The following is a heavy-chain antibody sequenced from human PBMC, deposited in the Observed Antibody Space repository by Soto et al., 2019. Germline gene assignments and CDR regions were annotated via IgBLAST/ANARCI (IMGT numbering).Heavy chain of an antibody. CDR1: GGTFSSYA. V-gene: IGHV1-69*12. Sequence: QVQLVQSGAEVKKPGSSVKVSCKASGGTFSSYAISWVRQAPGQGLEWMGGIIPIFGTANYAQKFQGRVTITADESTRTAYMGLSSLRSEDTAVYYCGAVGCSGGSCYSFYYGMDVWGQGTTVTVSS. J-gene: IGHJ6*02. CDR2: IIPIFGTA. CDR3: GAVGCSGGSCYSFYYGMDV. D-gene: IGHD2-15*01.